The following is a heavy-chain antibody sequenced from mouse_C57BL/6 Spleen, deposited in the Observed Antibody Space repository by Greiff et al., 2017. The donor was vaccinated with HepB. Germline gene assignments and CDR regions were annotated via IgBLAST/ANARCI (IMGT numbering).Heavy chain of an antibody. D-gene: IGHD1-1*01. CDR1: GYTFTDYY. CDR3: ARQRHYGSSYGAMDY. Sequence: EVQLQQSGPELVKPGASVKISCKASGYTFTDYYMNWVKQSHGKSLEWIGDINPNNGGTSYNQKFKGKATLTVDKSSSTAYMELRSLTSEDSAVYYCARQRHYGSSYGAMDYWGQGTSVTVSS. CDR2: INPNNGGT. J-gene: IGHJ4*01. V-gene: IGHV1-26*01.